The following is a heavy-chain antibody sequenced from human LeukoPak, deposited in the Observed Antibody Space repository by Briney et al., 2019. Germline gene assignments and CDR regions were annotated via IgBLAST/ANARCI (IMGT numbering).Heavy chain of an antibody. J-gene: IGHJ5*02. CDR2: INAGNGNT. D-gene: IGHD5-18*01. V-gene: IGHV1-3*01. CDR1: GYTFTSYA. CDR3: ARGAIRGYSYGYWFDP. Sequence: GASVKVSCKASGYTFTSYAMHWVRQAPGQRLEWMGWINAGNGNTKYSQKFQGRVTITRDTSASTAYMELSSLRSEDTAVYYCARGAIRGYSYGYWFDPWGQGTLVTVSS.